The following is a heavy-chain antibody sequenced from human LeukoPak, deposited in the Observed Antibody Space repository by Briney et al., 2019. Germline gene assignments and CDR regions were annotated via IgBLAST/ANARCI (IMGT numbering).Heavy chain of an antibody. CDR3: AKDPFPRSLRPFFDY. D-gene: IGHD4-17*01. J-gene: IGHJ4*02. Sequence: GGSLRLSCAASGFTFSSHAMSWVRQAPGKGLEWVSVINNSGGSAYYADSVKGRFTISRDNSKNTLYLQMNSLRAEDTAVYYCAKDPFPRSLRPFFDYWGQGTLVTVSS. CDR1: GFTFSSHA. V-gene: IGHV3-23*01. CDR2: INNSGGSA.